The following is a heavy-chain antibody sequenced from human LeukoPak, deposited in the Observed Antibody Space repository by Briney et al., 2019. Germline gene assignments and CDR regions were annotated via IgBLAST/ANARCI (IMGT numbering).Heavy chain of an antibody. Sequence: SETLSLTCVVSGYSISSGYYWGWVRQPPGKELEWIGNIYHSGSTYKNPSLKSRVTISLDTSKNQFSLKLSSVTAADTAMYYCARLSGAPVRHPIYHFDYWGQGTLVTASS. V-gene: IGHV4-38-2*01. CDR3: ARLSGAPVRHPIYHFDY. CDR1: GYSISSGYY. J-gene: IGHJ4*02. CDR2: IYHSGST. D-gene: IGHD1-26*01.